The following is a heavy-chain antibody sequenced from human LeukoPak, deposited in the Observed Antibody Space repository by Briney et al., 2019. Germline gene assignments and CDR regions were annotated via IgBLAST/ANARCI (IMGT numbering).Heavy chain of an antibody. Sequence: PSETLSLTCAVYGGSFSGYYWSWIRQPPGKGLEWIGEINHSGSTNYNPSLKSRVTISVATSKNQFSLKLSSVTAADTAVYYCAGLIRPGWFDPWGQGTLVTVSS. D-gene: IGHD1-14*01. CDR1: GGSFSGYY. J-gene: IGHJ5*02. CDR3: AGLIRPGWFDP. CDR2: INHSGST. V-gene: IGHV4-34*01.